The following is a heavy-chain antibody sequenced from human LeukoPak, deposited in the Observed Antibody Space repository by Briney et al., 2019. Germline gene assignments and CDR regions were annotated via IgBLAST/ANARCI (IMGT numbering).Heavy chain of an antibody. CDR2: IYYSGST. Sequence: SETLSLTCSVYGGSFSGYCWSWIRQPPGKGLEWIGYIYYSGSTNYNPSLKSRVTISVDTSRNQFSLKLSSVTAADTAVYYCARHVSGDYAWLDVWGQGTTVTVSS. J-gene: IGHJ6*02. D-gene: IGHD4-17*01. CDR1: GGSFSGYC. V-gene: IGHV4-59*08. CDR3: ARHVSGDYAWLDV.